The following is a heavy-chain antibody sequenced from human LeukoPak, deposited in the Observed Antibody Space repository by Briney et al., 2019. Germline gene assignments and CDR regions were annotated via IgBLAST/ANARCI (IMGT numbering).Heavy chain of an antibody. CDR2: ISAYNGNT. V-gene: IGHV1-18*01. Sequence: ASVKVSCKASGYTFTSYGISWVRQAPGQGLEWMGWISAYNGNTNYAQKLQGRVTMTTDTSTSTAYMELRSLRSDDTAVYYCARVLYYDYVWGSCDYWGQGTLATVSS. CDR1: GYTFTSYG. D-gene: IGHD3-16*01. J-gene: IGHJ4*02. CDR3: ARVLYYDYVWGSCDY.